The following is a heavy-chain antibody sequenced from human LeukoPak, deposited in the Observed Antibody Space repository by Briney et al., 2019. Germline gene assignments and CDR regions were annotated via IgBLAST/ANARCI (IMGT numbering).Heavy chain of an antibody. CDR1: GFTFRNYI. J-gene: IGHJ4*02. D-gene: IGHD1-1*01. CDR3: AKEGDSGTTAFDY. CDR2: AWPIEYRN. Sequence: GGSLRLSCAASGFTFRNYIMHWVRQAPGKGLEWVAVAWPIEYRNIYADSVKGRFTISRDSFKNTLYLQMSSLRAEDTAIYYCAKEGDSGTTAFDYWGQGTLVTVSS. V-gene: IGHV3-33*06.